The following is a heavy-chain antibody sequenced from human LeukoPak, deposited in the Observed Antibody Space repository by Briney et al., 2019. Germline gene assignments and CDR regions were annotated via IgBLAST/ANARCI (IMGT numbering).Heavy chain of an antibody. V-gene: IGHV4-31*03. CDR3: ALVEKIRGAIDY. CDR1: GFSLSTSGVG. Sequence: SGPTLVKPTQTLTLTCTFSGFSLSTSGVGVGWIRQHPGKGLEWIGYISYSGSTFYNPSLKSRLIISVDTSKNQFSLKLSSVTAADTAVYYCALVEKIRGAIDYWGQGTLVTVSS. J-gene: IGHJ4*02. CDR2: ISYSGST. D-gene: IGHD3-10*01.